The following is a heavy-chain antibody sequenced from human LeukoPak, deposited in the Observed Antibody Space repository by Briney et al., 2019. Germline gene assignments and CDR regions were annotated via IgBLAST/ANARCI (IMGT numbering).Heavy chain of an antibody. J-gene: IGHJ5*02. Sequence: GKSLRLSCVASGFSFSTYAMDWVRQAPGKGLEWVAVISYDGSLKYYGESVKGRFTISRDNSKDTLYLQMNNLRVEDTAVYYCARDALTVTTGFNWFDPWGQGTLVAVSS. CDR2: ISYDGSLK. CDR3: ARDALTVTTGFNWFDP. CDR1: GFSFSTYA. V-gene: IGHV3-30*04. D-gene: IGHD4-11*01.